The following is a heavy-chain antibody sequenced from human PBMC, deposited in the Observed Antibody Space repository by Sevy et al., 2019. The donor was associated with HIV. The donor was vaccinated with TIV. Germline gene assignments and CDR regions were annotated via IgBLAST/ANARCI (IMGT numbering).Heavy chain of an antibody. CDR1: GFTFSSYG. V-gene: IGHV3-30*03. J-gene: IGHJ3*02. CDR3: ARAYYDFWSGYFYDAFDI. D-gene: IGHD3-3*01. Sequence: GGSLRLSCAASGFTFSSYGMHWVRQAPGKGLEWVAVISYDGSNKYYVDSVKGRFTISRDNSKNTLYLQMNSLIAEDTAVYYCARAYYDFWSGYFYDAFDIWGQGTMVTVSS. CDR2: ISYDGSNK.